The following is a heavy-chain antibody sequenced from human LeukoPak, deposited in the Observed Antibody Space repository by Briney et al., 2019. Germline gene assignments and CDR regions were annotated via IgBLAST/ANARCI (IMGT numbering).Heavy chain of an antibody. CDR2: ISGSGGST. V-gene: IGHV3-23*01. D-gene: IGHD2-15*01. J-gene: IGHJ6*03. Sequence: PGGSLRLSCAASGFTFSSYGMSWVRQAPGKGLEWVSAISGSGGSTYYADSVKGRFTISRDNSKNTLYLQMNSLRAEDTAVYYCAKELYCSGGSCYSGVDYYSYMDVWGKGTTVTVSS. CDR3: AKELYCSGGSCYSGVDYYSYMDV. CDR1: GFTFSSYG.